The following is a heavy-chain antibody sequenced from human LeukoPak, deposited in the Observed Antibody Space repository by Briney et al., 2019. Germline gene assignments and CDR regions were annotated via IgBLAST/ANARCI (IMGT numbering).Heavy chain of an antibody. CDR2: IKQDGSEK. CDR3: AMGTYFDY. CDR1: RFTFSSYW. J-gene: IGHJ4*02. V-gene: IGHV3-7*03. Sequence: GGSLRLSCAASRFTFSSYWMSWVRRAPGKGLEWVANIKQDGSEKYYVDSVKGRFTISRDNSKNTLYLQMNSLRAEDTAVYYCAMGTYFDYWGQGTLVTVSS. D-gene: IGHD7-27*01.